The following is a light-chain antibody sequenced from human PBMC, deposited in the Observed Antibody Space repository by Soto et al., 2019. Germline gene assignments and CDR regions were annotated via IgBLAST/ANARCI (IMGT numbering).Light chain of an antibody. CDR1: QSVSSN. V-gene: IGKV3-15*01. Sequence: EIVMTQSPATLSVSPGERATLSCRASQSVSSNLAWYQQKPGQAPRLLIYGASTRATGIPARFSGSGSETEFTLTISSLQSEDFAVYYCQQYNNWPFPSWTFGQGTKVEIK. J-gene: IGKJ1*01. CDR3: QQYNNWPFPSWT. CDR2: GAS.